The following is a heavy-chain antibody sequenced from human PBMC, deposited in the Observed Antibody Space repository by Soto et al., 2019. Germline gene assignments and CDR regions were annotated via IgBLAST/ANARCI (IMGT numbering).Heavy chain of an antibody. J-gene: IGHJ5*02. V-gene: IGHV4-59*01. CDR1: GVSISSYY. D-gene: IGHD2-2*01. Sequence: PSETLSLTCTVSGVSISSYYWSWIRQPPGKGLEWIGYIYYSGSTNYNPSLKSRVTISVDTSKNQFSLKLSSVTAADTAVYYCARDDEVPADDSFWFDPWGQGTLVTVSS. CDR2: IYYSGST. CDR3: ARDDEVPADDSFWFDP.